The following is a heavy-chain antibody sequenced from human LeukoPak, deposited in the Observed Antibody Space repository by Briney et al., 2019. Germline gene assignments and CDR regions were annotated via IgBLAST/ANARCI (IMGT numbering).Heavy chain of an antibody. Sequence: ASVKVSCKASGYTFTSYGISWVRQAPGQGLEWMGLISAYNGNTNYAQKLQGRVNMTTDTSTSTAYMELRSLRSDDTAVYYCARVWGRIQLLAAFYMDVWGKGTTVTVSS. CDR3: ARVWGRIQLLAAFYMDV. J-gene: IGHJ6*03. CDR1: GYTFTSYG. CDR2: ISAYNGNT. V-gene: IGHV1-18*01. D-gene: IGHD5-18*01.